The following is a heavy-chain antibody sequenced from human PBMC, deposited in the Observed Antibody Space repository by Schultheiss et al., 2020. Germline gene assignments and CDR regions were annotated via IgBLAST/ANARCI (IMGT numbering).Heavy chain of an antibody. CDR2: INSDGSST. J-gene: IGHJ4*02. CDR1: GFTFSNAW. Sequence: GGSLRLSCAASGFTFSNAWMSWVRQAPGKGLEWVGRINSDGSSTSYADSVKGRFTISRDNAKNSLYLQMNSLRAEDTAVYYCARRRDLGSGSFAPSDYWGQGTLVTVSS. CDR3: ARRRDLGSGSFAPSDY. V-gene: IGHV3-74*01. D-gene: IGHD3-10*01.